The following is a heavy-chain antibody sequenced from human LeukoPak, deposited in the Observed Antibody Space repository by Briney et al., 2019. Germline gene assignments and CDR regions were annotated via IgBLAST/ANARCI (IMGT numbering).Heavy chain of an antibody. Sequence: GGSLRLSCAASGLTVSRNYMSWVRQAPGKGLEWVSVIYSGGDTYYADSVKGRFTISRDNSKNALYLQMNSLRAEDTAVYYCVRREDTGFFDYWGQGTLVTVSS. CDR1: GLTVSRNY. J-gene: IGHJ4*02. CDR2: IYSGGDT. CDR3: VRREDTGFFDY. V-gene: IGHV3-66*01. D-gene: IGHD2-15*01.